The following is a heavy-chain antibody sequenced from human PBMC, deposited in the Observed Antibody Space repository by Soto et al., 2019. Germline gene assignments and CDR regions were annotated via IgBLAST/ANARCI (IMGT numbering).Heavy chain of an antibody. CDR3: ARVRVHRITIFGVVIKERNYYYGMGV. CDR2: IIPIFGTA. J-gene: IGHJ6*02. CDR1: GGTFSSYA. V-gene: IGHV1-69*13. Sequence: SVKVSCKASGGTFSSYAISWVRQAPGQGLEWMGGIIPIFGTANYAQKFQGRVTITADESTSTAYMELSSLRSEDTAVYYCARVRVHRITIFGVVIKERNYYYGMGVWGQGTTVTVSS. D-gene: IGHD3-3*01.